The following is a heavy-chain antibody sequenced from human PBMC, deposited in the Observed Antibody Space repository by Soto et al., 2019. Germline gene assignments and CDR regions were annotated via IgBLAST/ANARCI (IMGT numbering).Heavy chain of an antibody. CDR2: IKQDGSEK. Sequence: EVQLVESGGGLVQPGGSLRLSCAASGFTLSSYWMSWVRQAPGKGLEWVANIKQDGSEKNYLDSVKGRFTISRDNAKNSLYLQMNSLRAEDTAVYYCARDTPYTRAAAGSDYWGQGTLVTVSS. J-gene: IGHJ4*02. V-gene: IGHV3-7*05. CDR1: GFTLSSYW. CDR3: ARDTPYTRAAAGSDY. D-gene: IGHD6-13*01.